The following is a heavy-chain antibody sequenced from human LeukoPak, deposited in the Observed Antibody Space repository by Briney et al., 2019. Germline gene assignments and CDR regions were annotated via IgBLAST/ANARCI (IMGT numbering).Heavy chain of an antibody. V-gene: IGHV3-48*03. D-gene: IGHD3-22*01. Sequence: GRSLRLSCSASGFTFSSYEMTWVRQAPGKGLEWVSYISRSGTTTYYADSVKGRFTISRDNAKNSLYLQMNILTAEDTAVYYCARALPGYSDKRNDAFDIWGQGTMVTVSS. J-gene: IGHJ3*02. CDR3: ARALPGYSDKRNDAFDI. CDR1: GFTFSSYE. CDR2: ISRSGTTT.